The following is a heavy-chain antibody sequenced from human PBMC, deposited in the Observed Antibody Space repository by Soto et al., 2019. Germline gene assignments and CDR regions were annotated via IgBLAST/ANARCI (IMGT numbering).Heavy chain of an antibody. Sequence: QVQLQESGPGLVKPSETLSLTCTVSGGSISSYYWSWIRQPPGKGLEWIGYIHYSGSTNHNPPLKRRVPXSXDXSKNQISLKLRSVTAADTAVYYCARVLFGRGNWFDPWGQGTLVTVSS. V-gene: IGHV4-59*01. D-gene: IGHD3-3*01. CDR2: IHYSGST. J-gene: IGHJ5*02. CDR3: ARVLFGRGNWFDP. CDR1: GGSISSYY.